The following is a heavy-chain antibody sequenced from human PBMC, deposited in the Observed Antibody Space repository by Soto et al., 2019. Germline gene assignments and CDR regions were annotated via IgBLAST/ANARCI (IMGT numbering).Heavy chain of an antibody. CDR1: GGSISSSNW. Sequence: QVQLQESGPGLVKPSGTLSLTCAVSGGSISSSNWWSWVRQPPGKGLEWIGEIYHSGSTNYNPSLKSRVTISGDQSKNQFSLKLRSVTAADTAVYYCARSPGWYEVSYYYYGMDVWGQGTTVTVSS. CDR2: IYHSGST. D-gene: IGHD6-19*01. CDR3: ARSPGWYEVSYYYYGMDV. V-gene: IGHV4-4*02. J-gene: IGHJ6*02.